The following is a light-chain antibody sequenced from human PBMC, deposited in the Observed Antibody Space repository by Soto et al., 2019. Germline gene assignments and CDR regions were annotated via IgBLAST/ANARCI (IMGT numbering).Light chain of an antibody. CDR3: QRYNNWPS. J-gene: IGKJ3*01. CDR2: AAS. V-gene: IGKV3-15*01. CDR1: QTVTTD. Sequence: EIVMTQSPVTLSLSPGERATLSCRASQTVTTDLAWYQQKPGQAPSLRIYAASTRATGIPARFSGSGSGTDFTLTISSMQSEDFAVYYRQRYNNWPSFGPGTKVDIK.